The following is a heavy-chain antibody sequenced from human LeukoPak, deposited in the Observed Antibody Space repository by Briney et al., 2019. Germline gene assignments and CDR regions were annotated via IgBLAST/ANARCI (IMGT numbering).Heavy chain of an antibody. J-gene: IGHJ6*02. Sequence: ASVKVSCKASGYNLLNYGISWVRQAPGQGREWMGWISSYNGDTKCAQKFQGRVTMTTDTSTNTAHMELRSLISDDTAVYYCARKGEPKSSNLYYYYGMDVWGQGTTVTVSS. CDR3: ARKGEPKSSNLYYYYGMDV. D-gene: IGHD1-14*01. CDR1: GYNLLNYG. V-gene: IGHV1-18*01. CDR2: ISSYNGDT.